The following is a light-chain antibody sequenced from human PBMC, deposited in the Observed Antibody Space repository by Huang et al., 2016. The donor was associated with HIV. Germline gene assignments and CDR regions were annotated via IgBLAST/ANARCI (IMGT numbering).Light chain of an antibody. V-gene: IGKV1D-8*03. CDR3: QQYHAFPLI. CDR1: QDINTY. CDR2: SAS. Sequence: VIWMTQSPPLLSASTGDRVTINCRVSQDINTYLAWYQQKPGKAPELLIYSASVLQNGVPSRFNGSGSGTQFTLTISCLQTEDFATYYCQQYHAFPLIVGAGTKVEI. J-gene: IGKJ4*01.